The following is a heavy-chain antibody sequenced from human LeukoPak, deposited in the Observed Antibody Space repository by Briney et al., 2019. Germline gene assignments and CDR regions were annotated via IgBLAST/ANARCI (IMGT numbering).Heavy chain of an antibody. J-gene: IGHJ6*03. V-gene: IGHV4-38-2*02. CDR3: ARHVGYSGYDWYYYYYMDV. D-gene: IGHD5-12*01. CDR2: IYHSGTT. CDR1: GYSISSGFI. Sequence: SETLSLTCSVSGYSISSGFIWGWIRQPPGKGLEWIGSIYHSGTTYYNPSLKSRVTISVDTSMNQFSLKLSSVTAADTAVYYCARHVGYSGYDWYYYYYMDVWGKGTTVTISS.